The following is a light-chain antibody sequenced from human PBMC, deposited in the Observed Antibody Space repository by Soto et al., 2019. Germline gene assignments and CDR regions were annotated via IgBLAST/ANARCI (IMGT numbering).Light chain of an antibody. CDR2: GAS. V-gene: IGKV3-20*01. Sequence: EIVLTQSPDTLSLSPGERATLSCRASQSGSSNYVAWYQQKPGQAPRLLTHGASSRAAGVPDRFSGRGSGTDFTLIISRLEPEDFAVYICQQYGSSPFTFGQGTKLEIK. CDR3: QQYGSSPFT. J-gene: IGKJ2*01. CDR1: QSGSSNY.